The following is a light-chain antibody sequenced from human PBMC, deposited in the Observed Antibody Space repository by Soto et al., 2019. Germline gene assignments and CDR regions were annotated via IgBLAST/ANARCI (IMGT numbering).Light chain of an antibody. J-gene: IGLJ1*01. CDR1: SSNIGAGYD. CDR3: QSYDGSLTGHV. Sequence: QSMLTQPPSVSGAPGQRVTISCTGSSSNIGAGYDVHWYQQLPGTAPKLLIYANSNRPSGVPDRFSGSKSGTSASLAITGLQAEDEADYYCQSYDGSLTGHVFGTGTKVTVL. V-gene: IGLV1-40*01. CDR2: ANS.